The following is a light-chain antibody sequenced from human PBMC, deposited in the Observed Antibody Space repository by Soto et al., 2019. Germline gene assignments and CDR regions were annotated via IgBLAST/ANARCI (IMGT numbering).Light chain of an antibody. J-gene: IGLJ1*01. CDR2: GNT. CDR3: QSYDSNLSALYV. Sequence: QSVLTQPPSVSGATGQRVTISCTGSSSNIGAGYEVHWFQQLPGAAPRLLIYGNTNRPSGVPDRFSGSRSGTSASLAITGLQADDEADYYCQSYDSNLSALYVFGTGTKLTVL. CDR1: SSNIGAGYE. V-gene: IGLV1-40*01.